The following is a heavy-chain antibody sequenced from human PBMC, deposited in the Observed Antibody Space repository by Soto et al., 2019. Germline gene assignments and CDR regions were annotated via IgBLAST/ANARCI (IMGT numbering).Heavy chain of an antibody. CDR2: IKSKTDGGTT. V-gene: IGHV3-15*01. J-gene: IGHJ4*02. Sequence: GGSLRLSCAASGFSFSDYSMNWVRQAPGKGLEWVGRIKSKTDGGTTDYAAPVKGRFTIPRDDSKNTLYLQMNSLKTEDTAVYYCTTGQWQNYLDYWGQGTLVTVSS. CDR1: GFSFSDYS. D-gene: IGHD6-19*01. CDR3: TTGQWQNYLDY.